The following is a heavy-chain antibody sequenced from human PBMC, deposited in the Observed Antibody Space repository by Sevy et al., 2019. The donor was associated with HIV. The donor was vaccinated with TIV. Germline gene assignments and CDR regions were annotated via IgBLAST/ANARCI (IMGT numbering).Heavy chain of an antibody. D-gene: IGHD2-21*02. CDR1: GFTFSSYA. Sequence: GGSLRLSCAASGFTFSSYAMHWVRQAPGKGLEWVAVISYDGSNKYYADSVKGRFTISRENSKNTLYLQMNSLRAEDTAVYYCARGGADIVVGTAPIDYWGQGTLVTVSS. J-gene: IGHJ4*02. V-gene: IGHV3-30-3*01. CDR3: ARGGADIVVGTAPIDY. CDR2: ISYDGSNK.